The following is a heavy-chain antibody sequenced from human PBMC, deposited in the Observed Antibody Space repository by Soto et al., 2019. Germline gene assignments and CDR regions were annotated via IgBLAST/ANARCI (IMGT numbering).Heavy chain of an antibody. J-gene: IGHJ6*03. D-gene: IGHD3-10*01. CDR2: IYWDDDK. Sequence: QITLKESGPTLVKPTQTLTLTCTFSGFSLTTSGEAVGWIRQPPGKALEWLALIYWDDDKRSSPSLKSRLTTTTDTSKNQVVLTMTNMDPVDTATYYCAHIPGSGQLLYSYYYYMDVWGKGTTVTVSS. CDR3: AHIPGSGQLLYSYYYYMDV. CDR1: GFSLTTSGEA. V-gene: IGHV2-5*02.